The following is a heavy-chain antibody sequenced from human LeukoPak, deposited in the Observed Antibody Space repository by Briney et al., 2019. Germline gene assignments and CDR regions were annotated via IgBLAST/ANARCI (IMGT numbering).Heavy chain of an antibody. CDR1: GGSFSGYY. CDR2: INHSGST. D-gene: IGHD6-13*01. V-gene: IGHV4-34*01. J-gene: IGHJ4*02. Sequence: PSETLSLTCAVYGGSFSGYYWSWIRQPPGKGLEWIGEINHSGSTNYNPSLKSRVTISVDTSKNQFSLKLSSVTAADTAVYYCARGGPPDSSSWYYFDYWGQGTLVTVSS. CDR3: ARGGPPDSSSWYYFDY.